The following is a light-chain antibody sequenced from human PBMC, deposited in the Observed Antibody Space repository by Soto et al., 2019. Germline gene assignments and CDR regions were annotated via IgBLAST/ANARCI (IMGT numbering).Light chain of an antibody. V-gene: IGLV2-8*01. CDR2: EVT. CDR3: SSYAANNNLRV. CDR1: SSDVGGYNY. J-gene: IGLJ1*01. Sequence: QSALTQPPSASGSPGQSLTISCSGTSSDVGGYNYISWYQQYPGKAPKLLIYEVTKRPSGVPDRFSGSKSGDTASLTVSGLQAEDEADYSCSSYAANNNLRVFGTGTKVTVL.